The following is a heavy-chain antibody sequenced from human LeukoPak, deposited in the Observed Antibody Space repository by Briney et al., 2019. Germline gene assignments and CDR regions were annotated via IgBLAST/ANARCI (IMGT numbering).Heavy chain of an antibody. CDR2: IYYSGST. V-gene: IGHV4-59*12. J-gene: IGHJ5*02. CDR3: ARDVITMIVVRPLGEFDP. CDR1: GGSISSYY. D-gene: IGHD3-22*01. Sequence: SETLSLTCTVSGGSISSYYWSWIRQPPGKGLEWIGYIYYSGSTNYNPSLKSRVTISVDTSKNQFSLKLSSVTAADTAVYYCARDVITMIVVRPLGEFDPWGQGTLVTVSS.